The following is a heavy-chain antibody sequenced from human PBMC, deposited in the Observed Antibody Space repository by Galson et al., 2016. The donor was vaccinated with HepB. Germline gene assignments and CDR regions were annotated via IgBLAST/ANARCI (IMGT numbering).Heavy chain of an antibody. CDR3: ARDRVNY. J-gene: IGHJ4*02. Sequence: SLRLSCAASGFTFSDYYMSWIRQAPGKGLEWVSYITCSGGYTHYADSVKGRFTISRDNAKSSLYLQMDSLRAEDTAMYYCARDRVNYWGQGTLVTVSS. CDR2: ITCSGGYT. V-gene: IGHV3-11*06. CDR1: GFTFSDYY.